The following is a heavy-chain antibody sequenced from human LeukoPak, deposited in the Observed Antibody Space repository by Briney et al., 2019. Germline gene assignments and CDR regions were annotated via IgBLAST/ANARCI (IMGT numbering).Heavy chain of an antibody. D-gene: IGHD1-1*01. CDR1: GFLFSDFG. CDR3: ATDVHPGNNWFDP. CDR2: IRYDGSNK. J-gene: IGHJ5*02. V-gene: IGHV3-30*02. Sequence: PGGSLRLSCAASGFLFSDFGMHWVRQAPGKGLEWVAFIRYDGSNKYYADPVKGRFTISRDDSKNTLYLQMNSLRAEDTAVYYCATDVHPGNNWFDPWGQGTLVTVSS.